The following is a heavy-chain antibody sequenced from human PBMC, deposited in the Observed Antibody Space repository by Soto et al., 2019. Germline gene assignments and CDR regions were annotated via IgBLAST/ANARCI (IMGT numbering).Heavy chain of an antibody. D-gene: IGHD6-13*01. Sequence: GGSLRLSCAASGFTFSSYGMHWVRQAPGKGLEWVAVISYDGSNKYYADSVKGRFTISRDNSKNTLYLQMNSLRAEDTAVYYCATFLAAAGMYYYYGMDVWGQGTTVTVSS. CDR3: ATFLAAAGMYYYYGMDV. J-gene: IGHJ6*02. CDR2: ISYDGSNK. V-gene: IGHV3-30*03. CDR1: GFTFSSYG.